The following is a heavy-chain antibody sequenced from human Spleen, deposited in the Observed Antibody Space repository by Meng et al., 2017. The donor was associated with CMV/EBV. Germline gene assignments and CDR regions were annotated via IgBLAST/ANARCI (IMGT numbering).Heavy chain of an antibody. D-gene: IGHD3-10*01. V-gene: IGHV3-9*01. CDR2: ISWNGGGV. J-gene: IGHJ5*01. Sequence: GGSLRLSCAASGFTFSSYAMSWVRQAPGKGLEWVSGISWNGGGVGYADSVKGRFTISRDNAKDSLYLQMSSLRAEDTALYYCVKDIGPVYSGSGDYYRGGGFDHWGQGTLVTVSS. CDR3: VKDIGPVYSGSGDYYRGGGFDH. CDR1: GFTFSSYA.